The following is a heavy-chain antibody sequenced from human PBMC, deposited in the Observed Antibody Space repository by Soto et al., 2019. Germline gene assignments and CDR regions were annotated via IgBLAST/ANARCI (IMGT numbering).Heavy chain of an antibody. CDR2: ISSSSSYI. V-gene: IGHV3-21*01. J-gene: IGHJ6*02. Sequence: LQLQESGPGLVKPSETLSLTCTVSGGSISSSSYYWGWIRQPPGKGLEWVSSISSSSSYIYYADSVKGRFTISRDNAKNSLYLQMNSLRAEDTAVYYCARAGRTLANRYGMDVWGQGTTVTVSS. CDR3: ARAGRTLANRYGMDV. D-gene: IGHD1-7*01. CDR1: GGSISSSS.